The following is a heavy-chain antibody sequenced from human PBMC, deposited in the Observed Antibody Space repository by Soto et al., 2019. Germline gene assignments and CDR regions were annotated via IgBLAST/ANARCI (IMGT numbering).Heavy chain of an antibody. CDR2: IKPDGSEK. D-gene: IGHD3-22*01. CDR3: ARDYEFGFDI. V-gene: IGHV3-7*01. Sequence: EVQLVESGGGLVQPGGSLRRSCEASAFTLSSYWMSWVRQAPGKGLEWVANIKPDGSEKYYVDSVKGRFTISRDNTKNSLYLQMSTLRPEDTAIYYCARDYEFGFDIWGQGTLVTVSS. CDR1: AFTLSSYW. J-gene: IGHJ3*02.